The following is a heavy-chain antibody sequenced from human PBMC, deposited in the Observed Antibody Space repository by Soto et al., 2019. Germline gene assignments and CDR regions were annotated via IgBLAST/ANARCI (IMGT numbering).Heavy chain of an antibody. V-gene: IGHV3-23*01. CDR2: ISDSGGSS. D-gene: IGHD3-3*01. CDR3: TKGGDSWSGYAQH. Sequence: EVQLLQSGGGLVQPGGSLRLSCAASGFSFGNYVMNWVRQAPGKGLEWVSGISDSGGSSSSADSVKGRFTASRDNSKNTLYLQMASLTGDDTAVYYCTKGGDSWSGYAQHWGQGALVTVAS. J-gene: IGHJ1*01. CDR1: GFSFGNYV.